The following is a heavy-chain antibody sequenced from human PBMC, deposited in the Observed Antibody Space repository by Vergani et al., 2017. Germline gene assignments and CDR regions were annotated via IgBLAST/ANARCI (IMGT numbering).Heavy chain of an antibody. V-gene: IGHV3-23*01. CDR2: ISGSGGST. CDR1: GFTFSSYA. Sequence: EVQLLESGGGLVQPGGSLRLSCAASGFTFSSYAMSWVRQAPGKGLEWVSAISGSGGSTYYADSVKGRFTISRDNSKNTLYLQMNSLRAEDTAVYYCAKGAPIVVVSTTWFDYWGQGTLVTVSS. D-gene: IGHD3-22*01. CDR3: AKGAPIVVVSTTWFDY. J-gene: IGHJ4*02.